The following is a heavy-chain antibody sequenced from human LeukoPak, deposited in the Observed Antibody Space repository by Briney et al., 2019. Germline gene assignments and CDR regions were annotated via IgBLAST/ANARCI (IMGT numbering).Heavy chain of an antibody. J-gene: IGHJ3*01. CDR2: ISGSGGYT. CDR1: GFTFSSYA. D-gene: IGHD3-16*01. V-gene: IGHV3-23*01. CDR3: AREKDNWGIDAFDF. Sequence: GGSLRLSCAVSGFTFSSYAISWVRQAPGKGLEWVSGISGSGGYTYFADSVKGRFTISRDNSKNTLYLQMNSLRAEDTAVYYCAREKDNWGIDAFDFWGQGTMVTVSS.